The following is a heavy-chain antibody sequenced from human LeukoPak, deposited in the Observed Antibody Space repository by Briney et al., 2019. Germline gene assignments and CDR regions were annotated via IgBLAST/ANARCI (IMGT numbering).Heavy chain of an antibody. J-gene: IGHJ3*02. V-gene: IGHV5-51*01. CDR1: GYSFTSYW. D-gene: IGHD2-21*02. Sequence: GESLKISCKGSGYSFTSYWIGWVRQMPGEGLEWMGIIYPGDSDTRYSPSFQGQVTSSADKSISTAYLQWSSLKASDTAMYYCAREAYCGGDCYLDAFDIWGQGTMVTVSS. CDR2: IYPGDSDT. CDR3: AREAYCGGDCYLDAFDI.